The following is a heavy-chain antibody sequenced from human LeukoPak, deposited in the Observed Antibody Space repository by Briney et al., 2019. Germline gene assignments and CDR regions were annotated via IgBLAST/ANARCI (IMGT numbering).Heavy chain of an antibody. V-gene: IGHV3-30*04. J-gene: IGHJ4*02. D-gene: IGHD1-26*01. CDR3: AKGGKWDVTPFDY. CDR1: GFSFSNYP. CDR2: ISYDGNHK. Sequence: GGSLRLSCAASGFSFSNYPMHWVRQAPGKGLEWVAIISYDGNHKYYADSVKGRFTVSRENSRNMLYLEVNSLRGEDTAVYYCAKGGKWDVTPFDYWGQGTLVTVSS.